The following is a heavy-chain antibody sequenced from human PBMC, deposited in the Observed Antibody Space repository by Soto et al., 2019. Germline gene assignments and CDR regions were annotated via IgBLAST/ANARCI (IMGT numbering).Heavy chain of an antibody. Sequence: EVQLVESGGGLVQPGGSLRLSCAASGFTFSSYEMNWVRQATGKGLEWVSYISSSGSTIYYADSVKGRFTISRDNAKNSLYLQMNSLRAEDTAVYYCARGLEAPIWSGYYAPDYWGQGTLVTVSS. V-gene: IGHV3-48*03. J-gene: IGHJ4*02. CDR3: ARGLEAPIWSGYYAPDY. CDR1: GFTFSSYE. D-gene: IGHD3-3*01. CDR2: ISSSGSTI.